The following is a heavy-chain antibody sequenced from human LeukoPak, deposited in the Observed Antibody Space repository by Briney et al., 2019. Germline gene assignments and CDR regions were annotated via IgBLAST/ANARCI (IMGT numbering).Heavy chain of an antibody. V-gene: IGHV5-10-1*01. D-gene: IGHD6-6*01. Sequence: GESLRISCQGSGYSFTSYWISWVRQMPGKGLEWMGRIDPSDSYTNYSPSFQGHVTISADKSISTAYLQWSSLKASDTAMYYCAVEYSSSSGCDYWGQGTLVTVSS. J-gene: IGHJ4*02. CDR2: IDPSDSYT. CDR3: AVEYSSSSGCDY. CDR1: GYSFTSYW.